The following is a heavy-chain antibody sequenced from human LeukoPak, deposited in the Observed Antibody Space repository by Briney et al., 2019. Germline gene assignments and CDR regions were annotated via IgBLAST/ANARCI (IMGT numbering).Heavy chain of an antibody. D-gene: IGHD6-19*01. V-gene: IGHV4-39*07. CDR2: IYYSGST. J-gene: IGHJ4*02. CDR1: GGSISSSSYY. Sequence: SETLSLTCTVSGGSISSSSYYWGWIRQPPGKGLEWIGSIYYSGSTYYNPSLKSRVTISVDTSKNQFSLKLSSVTAADTAVYYCAREGPPGIAVAGIVSGIDYWGQGTLVTVSS. CDR3: AREGPPGIAVAGIVSGIDY.